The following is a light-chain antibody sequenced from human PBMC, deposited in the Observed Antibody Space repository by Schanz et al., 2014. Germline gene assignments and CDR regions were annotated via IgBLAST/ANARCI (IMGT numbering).Light chain of an antibody. Sequence: EIVLTQSPGTLSLSPGERATLSCRASQSVSSGYLAWYQQKPGQAPRLLIYGASRRAAGIPDRFSGSGSGADFTLTISSLEPEDFAVYYCQQRTSWPLTFGGGTKVEIK. CDR3: QQRTSWPLT. J-gene: IGKJ4*01. CDR2: GAS. V-gene: IGKV3D-20*02. CDR1: QSVSSGY.